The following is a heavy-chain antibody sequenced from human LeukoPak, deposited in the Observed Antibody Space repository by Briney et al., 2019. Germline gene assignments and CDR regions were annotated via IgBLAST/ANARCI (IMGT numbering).Heavy chain of an antibody. V-gene: IGHV4-34*01. CDR1: GGSLSGYY. Sequence: PSETLFLTCAVYGGSLSGYYWSWIRQPPGKGLEWIGEINHSGSTNYNPSLKSRVTISVDTSKNQLSLKLTSVTAADTAVYYCARGGGSVPVVGPTAQIWGQGTLVTVSS. J-gene: IGHJ4*02. CDR3: ARGGGSVPVVGPTAQI. CDR2: INHSGST. D-gene: IGHD3-16*02.